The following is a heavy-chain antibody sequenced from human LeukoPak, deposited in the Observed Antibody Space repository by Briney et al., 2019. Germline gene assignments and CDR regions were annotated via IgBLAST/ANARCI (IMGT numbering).Heavy chain of an antibody. V-gene: IGHV3-9*01. Sequence: GGSLRLSCAASGFTFDDYAMHWVRQAPGKGLEWVSCISWNSGSIGYADSVKGRFTISRDNAKNSLYLQMNSLRAEDTALYYCAKDAYDFWSGYNPGYFQHWGQGTLVTVSS. CDR2: ISWNSGSI. D-gene: IGHD3-3*01. CDR3: AKDAYDFWSGYNPGYFQH. J-gene: IGHJ1*01. CDR1: GFTFDDYA.